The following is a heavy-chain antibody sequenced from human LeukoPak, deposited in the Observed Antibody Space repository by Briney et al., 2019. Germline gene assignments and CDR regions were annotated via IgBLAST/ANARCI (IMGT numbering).Heavy chain of an antibody. Sequence: SETLSLTCTVSGGSISSSSYYWGWIRRPPGKGLEWIGSIYYSGSTYYNPSLRSRVTISVDTSKNQFSLKLSSVTAADTAVYYCARLSRYSGYEFDYWGQGTLVTVSS. D-gene: IGHD5-12*01. CDR3: ARLSRYSGYEFDY. V-gene: IGHV4-39*01. CDR1: GGSISSSSYY. J-gene: IGHJ4*02. CDR2: IYYSGST.